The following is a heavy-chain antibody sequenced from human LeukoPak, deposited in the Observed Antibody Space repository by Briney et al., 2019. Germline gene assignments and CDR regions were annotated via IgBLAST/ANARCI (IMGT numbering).Heavy chain of an antibody. V-gene: IGHV3-7*01. J-gene: IGHJ3*02. CDR2: IKEDGSEK. D-gene: IGHD2-2*01. Sequence: PGGSLRLSCAASGFSFSTYWMSWVRQAPGRGLAWVANIKEDGSEKYYVDSVKGRFTISRDNSKNTLYLQMNSLRTEDTAVYYCANSKVPREDCSATGCYAGFGPFDIWGQGTMVSVSS. CDR1: GFSFSTYW. CDR3: ANSKVPREDCSATGCYAGFGPFDI.